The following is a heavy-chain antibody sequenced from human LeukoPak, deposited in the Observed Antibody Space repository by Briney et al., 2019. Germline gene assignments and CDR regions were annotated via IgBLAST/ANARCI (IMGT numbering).Heavy chain of an antibody. CDR3: ARVDRYHYYLDV. Sequence: GASVKVSCKASGGTFSSYSITWVRQAPGQGLEWMGGIMPLFNTANYAQQFQGRVTITTDESTSTAYMELSSLRFGDTAMYYCARVDRYHYYLDVWGKGTTVTVSS. J-gene: IGHJ6*03. V-gene: IGHV1-69*05. CDR1: GGTFSSYS. CDR2: IMPLFNTA.